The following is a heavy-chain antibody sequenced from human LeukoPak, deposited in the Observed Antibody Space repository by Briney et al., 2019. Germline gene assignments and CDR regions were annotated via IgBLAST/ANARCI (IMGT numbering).Heavy chain of an antibody. V-gene: IGHV1-2*02. D-gene: IGHD2-2*01. CDR3: TRGVLPARFDS. CDR2: INPNSGGT. Sequence: EASVKVSCKASGYTFTGYYMHWVRQAPGQGLEWMGWINPNSGGTNYAQKFQGRVTMTRDTSTSTVYMELSSLISDDTAVYYCTRGVLPARFDSWGQGTLVTVTS. CDR1: GYTFTGYY. J-gene: IGHJ5*01.